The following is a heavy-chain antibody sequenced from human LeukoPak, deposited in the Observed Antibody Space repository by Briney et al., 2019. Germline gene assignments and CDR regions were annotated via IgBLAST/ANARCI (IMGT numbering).Heavy chain of an antibody. CDR2: ISSSSSYI. Sequence: GGPLRLSCAASGFTFSSYSMNWVRQAPGKGLEWVSSISSSSSYIYYADSVKGRFTISRDNAKNSLYLQMNSLRAEDTAVYYCARVTGDRSYYNYMDVWGKGTTVTVSS. CDR1: GFTFSSYS. J-gene: IGHJ6*03. CDR3: ARVTGDRSYYNYMDV. D-gene: IGHD7-27*01. V-gene: IGHV3-21*01.